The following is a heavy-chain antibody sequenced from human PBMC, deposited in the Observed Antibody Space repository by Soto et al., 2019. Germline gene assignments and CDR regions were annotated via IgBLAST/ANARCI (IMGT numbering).Heavy chain of an antibody. CDR1: GGSISSSSYY. V-gene: IGHV4-39*01. J-gene: IGHJ4*02. CDR2: IYYSGST. D-gene: IGHD4-17*01. CDR3: ASLSTTEQMYYFDY. Sequence: SETLSLTCTVSGGSISSSSYYWGWIRQPPGKGLEWIGSIYYSGSTYYNPSLKSRVTISVDTSKNQFSLKLSSVTAADTAVYYCASLSTTEQMYYFDYWGQGTLVTVSS.